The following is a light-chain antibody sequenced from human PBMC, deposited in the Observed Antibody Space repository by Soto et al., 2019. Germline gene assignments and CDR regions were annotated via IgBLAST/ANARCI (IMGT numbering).Light chain of an antibody. CDR3: HQYISSPRA. V-gene: IGKV3-20*01. CDR2: GAS. CDR1: QSVSSNY. Sequence: IVLTQSPGTLSLSPGERGALSCRASQSVSSNYVAWYQQKPGQAPRLLISGASNRATGTPDRFRGSGSGTDFTLTISRLEPEDFAVYYCHQYISSPRAFGGGTKVDIK. J-gene: IGKJ4*01.